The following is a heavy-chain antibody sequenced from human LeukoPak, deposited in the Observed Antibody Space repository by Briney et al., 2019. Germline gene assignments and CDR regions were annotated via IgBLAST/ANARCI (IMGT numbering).Heavy chain of an antibody. CDR1: GGSFSNFY. Sequence: PSETLSLTRAVYGGSFSNFYWSWFRQPPGRGLEWIGEINHDGSTKYNPSLKSRVTISVDTSKNQFSLKLSSVTTADTAVYYCARAGGGSYSFLEAFDIWGPGTMVTVSS. CDR2: INHDGST. J-gene: IGHJ3*02. V-gene: IGHV4-34*01. D-gene: IGHD1-26*01. CDR3: ARAGGGSYSFLEAFDI.